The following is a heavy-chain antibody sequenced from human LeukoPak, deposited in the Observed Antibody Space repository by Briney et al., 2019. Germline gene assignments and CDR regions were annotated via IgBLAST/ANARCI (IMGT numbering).Heavy chain of an antibody. CDR1: GYTFTVYY. CDR3: ARGVLLQGRGAFDI. Sequence: GASVKVSCKASGYTFTVYYIHWLRQAPRQGLEWMGWIIPNSGGTKYAQKFQDRVTMTRDTSISTAYMELSSLTYDDTAVYYCARGVLLQGRGAFDIWGQGAMVTVSS. V-gene: IGHV1-2*02. J-gene: IGHJ3*02. D-gene: IGHD1-26*01. CDR2: IIPNSGGT.